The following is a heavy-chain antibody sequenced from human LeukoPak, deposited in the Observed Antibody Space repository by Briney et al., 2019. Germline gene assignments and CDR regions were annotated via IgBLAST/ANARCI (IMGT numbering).Heavy chain of an antibody. CDR2: ISHSGNT. CDR3: AGSMISMLKVNWFDP. Sequence: PSETLSLTCSVSGYSIRSGYSWGWIRQPPGKGLEWMGSISHSGNTYYNPSLKSRVTISLDTSKNQFSLKLNSVTAADTAVYFCAGSMISMLKVNWFDPWGQGTLVTVSS. D-gene: IGHD3-16*01. V-gene: IGHV4-38-2*01. J-gene: IGHJ5*02. CDR1: GYSIRSGYS.